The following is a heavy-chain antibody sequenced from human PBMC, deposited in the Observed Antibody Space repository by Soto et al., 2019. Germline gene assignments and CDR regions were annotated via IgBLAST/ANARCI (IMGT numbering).Heavy chain of an antibody. J-gene: IGHJ6*02. V-gene: IGHV4-34*01. CDR3: ARGGMSTIFGVVRSPASRYYYGMDV. CDR2: INHSGST. Sequence: SETLSLTCAVYGGSFSGYYWSWIRQPPGKGLEWIGEINHSGSTNYNPSLKSRVTISVDTSKNQFSLKLSSVTAADTAVYYCARGGMSTIFGVVRSPASRYYYGMDVWGQGTTVTVSS. CDR1: GGSFSGYY. D-gene: IGHD3-3*01.